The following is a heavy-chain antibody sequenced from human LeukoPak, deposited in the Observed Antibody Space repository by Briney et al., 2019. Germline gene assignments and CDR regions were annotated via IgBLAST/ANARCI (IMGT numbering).Heavy chain of an antibody. D-gene: IGHD1-26*01. CDR2: ISGRSSTI. Sequence: GGSLRLSCAASGFTFSNYWMNWVRQAPGKGLEWISYISGRSSTIYYADSVRGRFTISRDNAKNSMYLQMNSLRAEDTAVYYCARDRLTSGSYFFDYWGQGTLVTVSS. CDR3: ARDRLTSGSYFFDY. CDR1: GFTFSNYW. J-gene: IGHJ4*02. V-gene: IGHV3-48*01.